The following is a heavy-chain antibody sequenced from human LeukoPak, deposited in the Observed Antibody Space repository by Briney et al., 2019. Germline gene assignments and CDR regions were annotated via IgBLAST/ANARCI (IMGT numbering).Heavy chain of an antibody. D-gene: IGHD3-22*01. Sequence: GGSLRLSCAASGFTFSSYAMSWVRQAPGKGLEWVSVIYSGGTTYYADSVQGRFTISRDNSKNTLYFQMSSLRAEDTAVYYCAREVDSGGYYVDYWGQGTLVTVSS. J-gene: IGHJ4*02. CDR3: AREVDSGGYYVDY. CDR2: IYSGGTT. CDR1: GFTFSSYA. V-gene: IGHV3-53*01.